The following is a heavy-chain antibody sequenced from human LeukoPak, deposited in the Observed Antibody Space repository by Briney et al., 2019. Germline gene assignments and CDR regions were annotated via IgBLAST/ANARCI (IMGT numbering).Heavy chain of an antibody. CDR3: ARGLEVAALFLGY. CDR2: MNPNSGNT. J-gene: IGHJ4*02. D-gene: IGHD2-15*01. V-gene: IGHV1-8*01. Sequence: ASVKVSCKASGYTFTSYDINWVRQATGRGLEWMGWMNPNSGNTGYAQRFQGRVTMTRNTSISTAYMELSSLRSEDTAVYYCARGLEVAALFLGYWGQGALVTVSS. CDR1: GYTFTSYD.